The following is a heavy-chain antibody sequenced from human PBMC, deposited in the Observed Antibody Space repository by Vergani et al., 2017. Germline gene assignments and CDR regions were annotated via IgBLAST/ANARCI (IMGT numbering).Heavy chain of an antibody. CDR1: GFIFSSYA. D-gene: IGHD6-19*01. Sequence: EVQLLESGGGSAQPGESLRLSCAASGFIFSSYAMTWVRQAPGKGLEWVSSISASDGNTYYADSVKGRVTISRDKSKNTLYLQMNSLRAEDTAVYYCARVGRSAVAGTFGAFDMWGQGTMVTVSS. CDR2: ISASDGNT. V-gene: IGHV3-23*01. CDR3: ARVGRSAVAGTFGAFDM. J-gene: IGHJ3*02.